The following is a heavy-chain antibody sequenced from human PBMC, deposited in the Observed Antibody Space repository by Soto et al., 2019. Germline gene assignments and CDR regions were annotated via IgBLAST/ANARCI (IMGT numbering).Heavy chain of an antibody. CDR2: MNPNSGNT. V-gene: IGHV1-8*01. D-gene: IGHD3-10*01. J-gene: IGHJ6*03. CDR1: GYTFTSYD. Sequence: ASVKVSCKASGYTFTSYDINWVRQATGQGLEWMGWMNPNSGNTGYAQKFQGRVTMTRNTSISTAYMELSSLRSEDTAVYYCARGVSGGSGSYKPIYYYYMDVWGKGTTVTVSS. CDR3: ARGVSGGSGSYKPIYYYYMDV.